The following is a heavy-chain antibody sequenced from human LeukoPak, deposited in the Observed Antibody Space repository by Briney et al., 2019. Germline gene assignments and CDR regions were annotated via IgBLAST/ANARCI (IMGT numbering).Heavy chain of an antibody. CDR1: GFTFSNYW. D-gene: IGHD4-17*01. J-gene: IGHJ4*02. CDR3: ARIKEVTTPDY. Sequence: GGSLRLSCAASGFTFSNYWMSWVRQAPGKGLEWVANIKQDGCEKYYVDSVKGRFTISRDNAKNSLYLQMNSLRAEDTAVYYCARIKEVTTPDYWGQGTLVTVSS. CDR2: IKQDGCEK. V-gene: IGHV3-7*01.